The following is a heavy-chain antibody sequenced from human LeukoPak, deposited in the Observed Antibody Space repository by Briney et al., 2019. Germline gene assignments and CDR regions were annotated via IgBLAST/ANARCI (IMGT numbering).Heavy chain of an antibody. Sequence: SVKVSCKASGGTFSSYAISWVRQAPGQGLEWMGGIIPIFGTANYAQKFQGRVTITTDESTSTAYMELSRLRSEDTAVYYCARLGSRSYAFDIWGQGTMVTVSS. J-gene: IGHJ3*02. CDR2: IIPIFGTA. CDR1: GGTFSSYA. V-gene: IGHV1-69*05. CDR3: ARLGSRSYAFDI. D-gene: IGHD3-10*01.